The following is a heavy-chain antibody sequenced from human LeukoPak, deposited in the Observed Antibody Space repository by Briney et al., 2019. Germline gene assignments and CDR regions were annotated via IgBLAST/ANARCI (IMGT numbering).Heavy chain of an antibody. Sequence: PGGSLRLSCAASGFSFSSYSMNWVRQAPGKGLEWVSYISSSSSTIYYADSVKGRFTISRDNAKNSLYLQMNSLRSDDTAVYYCARDLVAYGDYVGPYYYYGMDVWGQGTTVTVSS. V-gene: IGHV3-48*04. J-gene: IGHJ6*02. CDR2: ISSSSSTI. CDR3: ARDLVAYGDYVGPYYYYGMDV. CDR1: GFSFSSYS. D-gene: IGHD4-17*01.